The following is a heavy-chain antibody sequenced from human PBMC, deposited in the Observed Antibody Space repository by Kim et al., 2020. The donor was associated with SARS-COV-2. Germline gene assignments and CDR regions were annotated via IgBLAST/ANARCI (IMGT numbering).Heavy chain of an antibody. CDR2: INSDGGDT. Sequence: GGSLRLSCEASGFTFSNYWMNWVRQGPGKGLVWVSRINSDGGDTHYEDSVKGRFTISRDNAENTLHLQLNSLGVEDTAIYYCARGTFQQGFDPWGQGTLVTVS. J-gene: IGHJ5*02. V-gene: IGHV3-74*01. CDR1: GFTFSNYW. CDR3: ARGTFQQGFDP.